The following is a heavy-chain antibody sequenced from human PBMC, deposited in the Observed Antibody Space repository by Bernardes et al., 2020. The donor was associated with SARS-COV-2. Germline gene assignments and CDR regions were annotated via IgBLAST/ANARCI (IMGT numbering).Heavy chain of an antibody. D-gene: IGHD6-19*01. Sequence: GSSLKVSCAASGFTFSSYGMSWVRQAPGKGLEWVSSISSGGRTYYADSVKGRFTISRDDSKNMLYLQMSSLRVEDTAIYFCVKGSVAVAGVDYWGQGTLVTVSS. CDR3: VKGSVAVAGVDY. J-gene: IGHJ4*02. CDR1: GFTFSSYG. CDR2: ISSGGRT. V-gene: IGHV3-23*01.